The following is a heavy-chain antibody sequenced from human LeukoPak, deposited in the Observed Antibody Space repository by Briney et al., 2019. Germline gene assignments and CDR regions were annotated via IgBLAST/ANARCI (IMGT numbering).Heavy chain of an antibody. CDR1: GFTFSSYG. CDR2: IPYDGSNK. Sequence: GSLRLSCAASGFTFSSYGMHWVRQAPGKGLEWVALIPYDGSNKYYADSVKGRFTISRDNSKNTLYLQMNSLRAEDTAVYYCAKESANYYDSSGYYPFDYWGQGTLVTVSS. CDR3: AKESANYYDSSGYYPFDY. V-gene: IGHV3-30*18. J-gene: IGHJ4*02. D-gene: IGHD3-22*01.